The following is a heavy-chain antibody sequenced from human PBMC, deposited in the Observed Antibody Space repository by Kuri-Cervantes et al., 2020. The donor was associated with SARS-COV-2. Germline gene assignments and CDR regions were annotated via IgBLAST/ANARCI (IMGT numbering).Heavy chain of an antibody. Sequence: ASVKVSCKASGYTFTGYYMHWVRQAPGQGLEWMGWINPNSGGTNYAQKFQGRVTMTRDTSISTAYMELSRLRSEDTAVYYCARSQIRVWSGYGHFDYWGQGTLVTVSS. J-gene: IGHJ4*02. CDR3: ARSQIRVWSGYGHFDY. CDR2: INPNSGGT. CDR1: GYTFTGYY. V-gene: IGHV1-2*02. D-gene: IGHD3-3*01.